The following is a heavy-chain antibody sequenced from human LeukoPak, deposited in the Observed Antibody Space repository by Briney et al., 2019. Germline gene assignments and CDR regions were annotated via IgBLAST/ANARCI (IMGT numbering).Heavy chain of an antibody. J-gene: IGHJ6*02. CDR3: ARARAGYGDVGDGMDV. CDR2: IYYSGST. D-gene: IGHD4-17*01. Sequence: SQTLSLTCTVSGGSISSGGYYWSWIRRHPGKGLEWIGYIYYSGSTYYNPSLKSRVTISVDTSKNQFSLKLSTVSAGDTAVYYCARARAGYGDVGDGMDVWGQGTTVTVSS. CDR1: GGSISSGGYY. V-gene: IGHV4-31*03.